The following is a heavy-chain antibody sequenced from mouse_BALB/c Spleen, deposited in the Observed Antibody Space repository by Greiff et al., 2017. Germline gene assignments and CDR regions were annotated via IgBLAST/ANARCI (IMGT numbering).Heavy chain of an antibody. D-gene: IGHD4-1*01. Sequence: VQLQQSGPGLVAPSQSLSITCTVSGFSLTSYGVHWVRQPPGKGLEWLGVIWAGGSTNYNSALMSRLSISKNNSKSQVFLKMNSLQTDDTAMYYCARERNWGGLYYFDYWGQGTTLTVSS. CDR2: IWAGGST. CDR1: GFSLTSYG. V-gene: IGHV2-9*02. CDR3: ARERNWGGLYYFDY. J-gene: IGHJ2*01.